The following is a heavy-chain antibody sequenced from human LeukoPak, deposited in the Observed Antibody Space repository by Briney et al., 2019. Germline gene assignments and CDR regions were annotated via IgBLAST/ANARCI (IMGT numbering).Heavy chain of an antibody. V-gene: IGHV4-59*01. J-gene: IGHJ3*02. D-gene: IGHD5-24*01. CDR3: ARRRGWLHDVYAFDI. CDR1: GGSISSSNY. Sequence: PSETLSLTCTVSGGSISSSNYWSWIRPSPGKRLEWIGYIYHSGTTNYSPSLRSRVTISVDTSKNQFSLKLSSVTAADTAVYYCARRRGWLHDVYAFDIWGQGTMVTVSS. CDR2: IYHSGTT.